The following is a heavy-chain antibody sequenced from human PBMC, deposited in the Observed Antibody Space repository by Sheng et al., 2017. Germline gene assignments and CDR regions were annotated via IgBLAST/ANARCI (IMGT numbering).Heavy chain of an antibody. V-gene: IGHV3-15*01. Sequence: ESGGGVVQPGESLRLSCAASGFSFSNAWMSWVRQAPGKGVEWVGRIKRKTDGETTDYAAPVKGRFTISRDDSQNTLYLQMNSLKTEDTAVYYCTTAPAVNYWGQGTLVTVSS. CDR3: TTAPAVNY. CDR2: IKRKTDGETT. J-gene: IGHJ4*02. CDR1: GFSFSNAW.